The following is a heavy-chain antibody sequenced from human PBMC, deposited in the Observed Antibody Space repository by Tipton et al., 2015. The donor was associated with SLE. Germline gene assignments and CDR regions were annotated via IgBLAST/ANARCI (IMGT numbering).Heavy chain of an antibody. CDR3: ARGGPTHAFDY. D-gene: IGHD3/OR15-3a*01. V-gene: IGHV4-34*01. J-gene: IGHJ4*02. CDR1: GGSFSGYY. Sequence: TLSLTRAVYGGSFSGYYWSWIRHPPGKGLEWIGEINHRGSPNYNPSLKRRVTISVDTTKNQFSLKLSSVTAADTAVYYCARGGPTHAFDYWGQGTLVTVSS. CDR2: INHRGSP.